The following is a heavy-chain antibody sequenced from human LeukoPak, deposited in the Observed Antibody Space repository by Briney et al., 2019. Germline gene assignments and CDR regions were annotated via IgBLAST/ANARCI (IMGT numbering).Heavy chain of an antibody. CDR1: GYTFTSNA. V-gene: IGHV1-69*06. Sequence: GASVKVSCKASGYTFTSNAISWVRQAPGQGLEWMEGIIPIFGTANYAQKFQGRVTITADKSTSTAYMELSSLRSEDTAVYYCARGSHVVAARQYYYYYYMDVWGKGTTVTVSS. J-gene: IGHJ6*03. D-gene: IGHD6-6*01. CDR3: ARGSHVVAARQYYYYYYMDV. CDR2: IIPIFGTA.